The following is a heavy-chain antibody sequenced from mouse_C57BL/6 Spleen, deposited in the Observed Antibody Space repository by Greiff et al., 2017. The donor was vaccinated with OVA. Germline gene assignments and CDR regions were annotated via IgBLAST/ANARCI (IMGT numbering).Heavy chain of an antibody. CDR2: ISDGGSYT. V-gene: IGHV5-4*03. CDR1: GFTFSSYA. D-gene: IGHD2-2*01. CDR3: ARGGIYYGYDGVYFDY. J-gene: IGHJ2*01. Sequence: EVKLQESGGGLVKPGGSLKLSCAASGFTFSSYAMSWVRQTPEKRLEWVATISDGGSYTYYPDNVKGRFTISRDNAKNNLYLQMSHLKSEDTAMYYFARGGIYYGYDGVYFDYWGQGTTLTVSS.